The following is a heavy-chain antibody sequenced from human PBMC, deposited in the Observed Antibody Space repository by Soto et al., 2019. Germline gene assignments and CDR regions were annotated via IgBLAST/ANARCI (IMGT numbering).Heavy chain of an antibody. Sequence: GSLRLSCAASGFTFSSYSMNWVRQAPGKGLEWVSSISSSSSYIYYADSVKGRFTISGDNAKNSLYLQMNSLRAEDTAVYYCARTSAWYSSSWVDYWGQGTLVTVSS. CDR1: GFTFSSYS. CDR2: ISSSSSYI. J-gene: IGHJ4*02. V-gene: IGHV3-21*01. CDR3: ARTSAWYSSSWVDY. D-gene: IGHD6-13*01.